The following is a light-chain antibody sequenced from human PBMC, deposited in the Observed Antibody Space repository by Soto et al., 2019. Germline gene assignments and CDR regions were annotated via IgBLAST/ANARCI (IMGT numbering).Light chain of an antibody. CDR1: SSDVGGYNY. CDR3: SSYTSSSTLYV. CDR2: DVS. Sequence: QSLLTQPASVSGSPGQSITLSCTGTSSDVGGYNYVSWYRQHPGKAPKLMIYDVSNRPSGVSNRFSGSKSGNTASLTISGLQAEDEADYYCSSYTSSSTLYVFGTGTKVTVL. V-gene: IGLV2-14*01. J-gene: IGLJ1*01.